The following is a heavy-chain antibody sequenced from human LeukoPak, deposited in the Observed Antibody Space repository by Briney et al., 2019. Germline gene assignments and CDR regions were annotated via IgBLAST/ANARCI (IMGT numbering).Heavy chain of an antibody. J-gene: IGHJ4*02. CDR1: GFTFDDYG. CDR2: INWNGGST. CDR3: ARSGWLAHPSDY. D-gene: IGHD5-12*01. Sequence: PGGSLRLSCAASGFTFDDYGMSWVCQAPGKGLEWVSGINWNGGSTGYADSVKGRFTISRDNAKSSLYLQMNSLRAEDTALYYCARSGWLAHPSDYWGQGTLVTVSS. V-gene: IGHV3-20*04.